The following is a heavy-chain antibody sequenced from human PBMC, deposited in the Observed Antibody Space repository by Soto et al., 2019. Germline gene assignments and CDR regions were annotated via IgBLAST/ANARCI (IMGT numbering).Heavy chain of an antibody. V-gene: IGHV3-74*01. J-gene: IGHJ4*02. CDR2: INSDGTKT. Sequence: EVQLVESGGGLVQPGGSLRLSCAASGFSFNSYWMHWVRQVPGKGLVWGSRINSDGTKTSYADSVKGRFTIARDNAKDTLYLEMNSLRPEDTAMYYCARVGVGAYYFDDWGQGTLVTVSS. CDR3: ARVGVGAYYFDD. CDR1: GFSFNSYW. D-gene: IGHD1-26*01.